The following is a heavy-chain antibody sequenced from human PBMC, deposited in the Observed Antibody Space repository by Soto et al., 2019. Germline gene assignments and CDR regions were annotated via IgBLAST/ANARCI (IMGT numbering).Heavy chain of an antibody. J-gene: IGHJ5*02. CDR3: ARDHPPMVRGVFSP. D-gene: IGHD3-10*01. Sequence: GASVKVSCKASGGTFSSYTISWVRQAPGQGLEWMGRIIPILGIANYAQKFQGRVTITADKSTSTAYMELSSLRSEDTAVYYCARDHPPMVRGVFSPWGQGTLVTVSS. CDR2: IIPILGIA. V-gene: IGHV1-69*04. CDR1: GGTFSSYT.